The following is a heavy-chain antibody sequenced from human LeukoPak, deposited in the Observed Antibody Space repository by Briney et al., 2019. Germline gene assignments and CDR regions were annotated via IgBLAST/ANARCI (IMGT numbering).Heavy chain of an antibody. J-gene: IGHJ4*02. V-gene: IGHV3-23*01. CDR1: GFMFNKYG. CDR3: AKDVRDIVVLIDTYMY. Sequence: PGGSLRLSCVASGFMFNKYGMSWVRQAPGKGLEWVSVISGGGGRTYYGDSVKGRFTISRDNSKNTMYLQMNSLRAEDTAVYYCAKDVRDIVVLIDTYMYWGQGTLVTVSS. CDR2: ISGGGGRT. D-gene: IGHD2-21*01.